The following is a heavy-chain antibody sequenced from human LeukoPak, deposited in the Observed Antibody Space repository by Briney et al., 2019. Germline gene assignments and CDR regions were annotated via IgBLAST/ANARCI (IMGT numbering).Heavy chain of an antibody. CDR2: IYWDGDK. CDR1: GFSLSTSGVG. J-gene: IGHJ4*02. Sequence: SGPTLVNPTQTLTLTCTFSGFSLSTSGVGVGWIRQPPGKALEWLALIYWDGDKRYSPSLKSRLTITEDTSKNQVVLTMTNMDPVDTATYYCAHSYDYVWGSYRYTRYFDYWGQGTLVTVSS. V-gene: IGHV2-5*02. D-gene: IGHD3-16*02. CDR3: AHSYDYVWGSYRYTRYFDY.